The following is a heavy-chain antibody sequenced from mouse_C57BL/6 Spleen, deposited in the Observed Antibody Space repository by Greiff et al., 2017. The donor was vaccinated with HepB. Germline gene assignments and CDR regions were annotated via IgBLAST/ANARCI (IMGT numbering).Heavy chain of an antibody. V-gene: IGHV1-82*01. CDR2: IYPGDGDT. CDR3: ARKGSTPYFDY. Sequence: QVQLQQSGPELVKPGASVKISCKASGYAFSSSWMNWVKQRPGKGLEWIGRIYPGDGDTNYNGKFKGKATLTADKSSSTAYMQLSSLTSEDSAVYFCARKGSTPYFDYWGQGTTLTVSS. D-gene: IGHD5-1*01. CDR1: GYAFSSSW. J-gene: IGHJ2*01.